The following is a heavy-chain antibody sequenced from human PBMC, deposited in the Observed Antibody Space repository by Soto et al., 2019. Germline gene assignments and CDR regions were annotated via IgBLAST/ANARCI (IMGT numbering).Heavy chain of an antibody. CDR3: ARYLRTLYGMDV. J-gene: IGHJ6*02. V-gene: IGHV3-53*01. CDR2: IYSVDTT. Sequence: EVQLVESGGGLIQPGGSLRLSCAASGFTVSSNYMSWVRQAPGKGLEWVSVIYSVDTTYYADSVKGRFTISRDHSKNTLYLQMNSLRAEDTAVDDCARYLRTLYGMDVWGQGTTVTVSS. CDR1: GFTVSSNY.